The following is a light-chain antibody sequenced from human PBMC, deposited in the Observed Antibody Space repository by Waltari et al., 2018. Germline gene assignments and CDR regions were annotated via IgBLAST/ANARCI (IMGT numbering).Light chain of an antibody. Sequence: DIVLTQSPATLPLSPGERATLSCRASQNLNIYLAWYQQKPGQAPRLLIYDASNRATGVPARFSGSGSGTDFTLTISSLEPEDFAVYYCQQRTKWVTFGGGTTLDIK. CDR1: QNLNIY. CDR3: QQRTKWVT. V-gene: IGKV3-11*01. J-gene: IGKJ4*01. CDR2: DAS.